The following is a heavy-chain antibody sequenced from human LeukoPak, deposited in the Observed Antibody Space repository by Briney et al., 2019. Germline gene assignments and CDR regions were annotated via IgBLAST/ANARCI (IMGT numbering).Heavy chain of an antibody. CDR1: GGSISSSSYY. Sequence: SETLSLTCTVSGGSISSSSYYWGWIRQPPGKGLEWIGSIYYSGSTYYNPSLKSRVTISVDTSKNQFSLKLSSVTAADTAVYYCARGGGRTMIVVVDDAFDIWGQGTMVTVSS. V-gene: IGHV4-39*07. CDR2: IYYSGST. D-gene: IGHD3-22*01. J-gene: IGHJ3*02. CDR3: ARGGGRTMIVVVDDAFDI.